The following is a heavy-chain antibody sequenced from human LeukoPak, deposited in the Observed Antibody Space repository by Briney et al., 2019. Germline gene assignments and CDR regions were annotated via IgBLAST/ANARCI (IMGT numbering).Heavy chain of an antibody. Sequence: SETLSLTCTVSGGSISSSSYYWGWIRQPPGKGLEWIGSIYYSGSTYYNPSLKSRVTISVDTSKNQFSLKLSSVTAADTAVYYCARDRVVLWFGELLGGGWFDPWGQGTLVTVSS. J-gene: IGHJ5*02. CDR3: ARDRVVLWFGELLGGGWFDP. D-gene: IGHD3-10*01. CDR2: IYYSGST. CDR1: GGSISSSSYY. V-gene: IGHV4-39*07.